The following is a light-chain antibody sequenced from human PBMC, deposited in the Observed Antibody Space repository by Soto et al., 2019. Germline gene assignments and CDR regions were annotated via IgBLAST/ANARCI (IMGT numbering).Light chain of an antibody. V-gene: IGLV1-40*01. CDR3: AAWDDSLYGWV. CDR1: SSNFGAGYD. CDR2: YDN. J-gene: IGLJ3*02. Sequence: QSVLTQPPSVSAAPGQRVTFSCTGSSSNFGAGYDVHWYQQLPGTAPTLLIYYDNQRPSGVPDRFSGSKSGTSASLAISGLRSEDETHYYCAAWDDSLYGWVFGGGTKVTVL.